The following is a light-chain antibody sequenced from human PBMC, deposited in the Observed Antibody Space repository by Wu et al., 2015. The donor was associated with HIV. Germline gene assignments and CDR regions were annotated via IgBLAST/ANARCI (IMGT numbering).Light chain of an antibody. V-gene: IGKV3-11*01. J-gene: IGKJ3*01. Sequence: EIVLTQSPGTLSLSPGERATLSCRASQSVSSSYLAWYQQKPGQAPRLLIYNASDRATGIPARFSGSGSGTDFTLTISSLEPEDFAVYYCQQRGIWPLFXFGPGTKVNI. CDR2: NAS. CDR1: QSVSSSY. CDR3: QQRGIWPLFX.